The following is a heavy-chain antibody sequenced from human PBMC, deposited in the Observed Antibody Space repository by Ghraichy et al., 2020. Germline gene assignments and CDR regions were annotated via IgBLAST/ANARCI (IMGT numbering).Heavy chain of an antibody. CDR1: GFTFSGYS. D-gene: IGHD1-26*01. CDR2: ISDAGSND. CDR3: ARATREWVGRIYGVDV. V-gene: IGHV3-30*04. Sequence: GESLNISCAASGFTFSGYSMHWVRQAPGKGLEWVAEISDAGSNDYYVVSVKGRFSISRDNSKNTLYLQMNSLGPEDTAVYYCARATREWVGRIYGVDVWGEGTTVLVSA. J-gene: IGHJ6*04.